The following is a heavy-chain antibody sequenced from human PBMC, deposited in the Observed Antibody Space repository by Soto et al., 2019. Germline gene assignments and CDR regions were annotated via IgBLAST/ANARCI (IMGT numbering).Heavy chain of an antibody. D-gene: IGHD3-9*01. J-gene: IGHJ4*02. CDR1: GYTFTSYY. CDR3: PSSDKAMAPRDY. CDR2: INPSGGST. Sequence: ASVKVSCKAAGYTFTSYYMHWVRQAPGQGLEWMGIINPSGGSTSYAQKFQGRVTMTRDTSTSTDYMELSSLRSEGTAGYFFPSSDKAMAPRDYWGPGTRLTVYS. V-gene: IGHV1-46*01.